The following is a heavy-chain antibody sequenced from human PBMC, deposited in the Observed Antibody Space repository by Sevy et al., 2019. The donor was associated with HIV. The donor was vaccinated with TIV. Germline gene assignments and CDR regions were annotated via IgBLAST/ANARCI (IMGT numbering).Heavy chain of an antibody. Sequence: GGSLRLSCAASGFTFLSYALSWVRQAPGKGLEWVSAISPSGGSTYYADSVKGRFTISRDNSKNSVDLEMNSLRAEETAVYYCAKVGLDGFDPWGQGTMVTVSS. V-gene: IGHV3-23*01. D-gene: IGHD6-19*01. J-gene: IGHJ5*02. CDR3: AKVGLDGFDP. CDR1: GFTFLSYA. CDR2: ISPSGGST.